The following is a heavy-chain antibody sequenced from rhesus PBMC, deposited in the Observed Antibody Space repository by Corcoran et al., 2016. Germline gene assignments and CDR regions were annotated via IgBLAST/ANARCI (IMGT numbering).Heavy chain of an antibody. D-gene: IGHD1-44*01. V-gene: IGHV4-173*01. J-gene: IGHJ4*01. CDR1: VGSISRNY. Sequence: QVQLSESGPGLVKPSETLSLTCAVSVGSISRNYWRLIRQSPGKGLEGIGLMSGVGGITEYDPSLKSRVTISTDTSKNQFSLKLRSVTAADTAVYFCATGGPNSPDWGQGVLVTVSS. CDR2: MSGVGGIT. CDR3: ATGGPNSPD.